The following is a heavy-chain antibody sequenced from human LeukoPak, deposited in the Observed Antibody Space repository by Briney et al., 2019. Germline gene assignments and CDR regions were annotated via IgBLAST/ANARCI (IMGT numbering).Heavy chain of an antibody. J-gene: IGHJ3*01. V-gene: IGHV4-4*02. CDR2: IYHSGST. CDR1: GGSISSSNW. D-gene: IGHD2-21*01. Sequence: SETLSLTCAVSGGSISSSNWWSWVRQPPGKGLEWIGEIYHSGSTNYNPSLKSRVTISVDKSKNQFSLKLSSVTAADTAVYYCARERRDLRSHDAFDLWGRGTRVTVSS. CDR3: ARERRDLRSHDAFDL.